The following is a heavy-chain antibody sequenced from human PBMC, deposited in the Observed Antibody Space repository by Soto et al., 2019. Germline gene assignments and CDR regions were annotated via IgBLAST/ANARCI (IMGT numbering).Heavy chain of an antibody. Sequence: ASGKVCCKASGYTFTGYDMHWVRQAPGQGLEWMGWINPNSGGTNYAQKFQGWVTMTRDTSISTAYMELSRLRSDDTAVYYCARGFGSSGWYYFDYWGQGTLVTVSS. J-gene: IGHJ4*02. V-gene: IGHV1-2*04. D-gene: IGHD6-19*01. CDR1: GYTFTGYD. CDR2: INPNSGGT. CDR3: ARGFGSSGWYYFDY.